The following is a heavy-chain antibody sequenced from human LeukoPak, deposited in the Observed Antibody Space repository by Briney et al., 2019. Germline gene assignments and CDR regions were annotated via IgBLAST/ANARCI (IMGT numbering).Heavy chain of an antibody. D-gene: IGHD2-2*01. V-gene: IGHV3-21*01. CDR3: ARGHIVVVPANTDY. J-gene: IGHJ4*02. CDR2: ISSSSSYI. Sequence: GGSLRLSCAASGFTFSSYSMNWVRQAPGKGLEWVSSISSSSSYIYYADSVKGRFTISRDNAKNSLYLQMNSLRAEDTAVYYCARGHIVVVPANTDYWGQGTLVTVSS. CDR1: GFTFSSYS.